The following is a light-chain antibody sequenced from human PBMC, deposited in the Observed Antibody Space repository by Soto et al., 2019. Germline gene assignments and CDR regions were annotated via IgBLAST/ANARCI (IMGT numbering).Light chain of an antibody. V-gene: IGKV1-39*01. CDR2: AAF. Sequence: DIQMTQSPSSLSASVGDRVTVTCRASQSISTYLNWYHQKPGKAPKLLIYAAFSLQSGVPSRFSGSGSGTDFTLTISSLQPEDVAYYYCQQTYSSPITFGQGTRLENK. J-gene: IGKJ5*01. CDR1: QSISTY. CDR3: QQTYSSPIT.